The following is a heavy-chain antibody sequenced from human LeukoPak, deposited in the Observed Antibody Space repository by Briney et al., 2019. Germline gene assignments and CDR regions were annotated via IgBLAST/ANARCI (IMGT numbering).Heavy chain of an antibody. CDR2: IIPILGIA. D-gene: IGHD6-6*01. J-gene: IGHJ3*02. Sequence: SVKVSCKASGGTFSSYAISWVRQAPGQGLEWMGRIIPILGIANYAQKFQGRVTITADKSTSTAYMELSSLRSEDTAVYYCAKELPFRSSSGGAFDIWGQGTTVTVSS. V-gene: IGHV1-69*04. CDR1: GGTFSSYA. CDR3: AKELPFRSSSGGAFDI.